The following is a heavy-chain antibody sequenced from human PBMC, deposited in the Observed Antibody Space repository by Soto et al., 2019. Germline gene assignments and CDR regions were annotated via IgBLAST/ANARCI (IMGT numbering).Heavy chain of an antibody. CDR1: GGTFSSYA. J-gene: IGHJ4*02. Sequence: ASVKVSCKASGGTFSSYAISWVRQAPGQGLEWMGGIIPIFGTANYAQKFQGRVTITADESTSTAYMELSSLRSEDTAVYYCARVHYDFWSGSPVLLYFDYWGQGTLVTVSS. D-gene: IGHD3-3*01. V-gene: IGHV1-69*13. CDR3: ARVHYDFWSGSPVLLYFDY. CDR2: IIPIFGTA.